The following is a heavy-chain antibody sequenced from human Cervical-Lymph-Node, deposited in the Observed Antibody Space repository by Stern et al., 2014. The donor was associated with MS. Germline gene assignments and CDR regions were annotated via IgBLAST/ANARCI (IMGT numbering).Heavy chain of an antibody. CDR3: ARQTTALASDV. CDR1: GYKFSIYW. J-gene: IGHJ4*02. D-gene: IGHD1-14*01. Sequence: MQLVQSGAELIRPGESLKISCKGSGYKFSIYWIAWVRQMPGKGLEWMGIIYPGDSETRYSPSFQGQVTMSADKSTSTAYLQWSSLNASDTAMYFCARQTTALASDVWGQGTLVTVSS. V-gene: IGHV5-51*01. CDR2: IYPGDSET.